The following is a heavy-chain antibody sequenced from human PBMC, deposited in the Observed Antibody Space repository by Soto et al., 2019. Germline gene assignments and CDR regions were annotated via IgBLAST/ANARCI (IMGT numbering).Heavy chain of an antibody. Sequence: QVHLVQSGAEVKKPGSSVKVSCKYSGGTFRTESINWVRQAPGQGPEWMGGILPFFGTADYAPRFQGRVNITADGAETTAYMELRSLTSQAAAVYFCARGHEYGSNSDDFDVWGQGTMVIVSS. CDR3: ARGHEYGSNSDDFDV. CDR2: ILPFFGTA. D-gene: IGHD4-17*01. CDR1: GGTFRTES. V-gene: IGHV1-69*13. J-gene: IGHJ3*01.